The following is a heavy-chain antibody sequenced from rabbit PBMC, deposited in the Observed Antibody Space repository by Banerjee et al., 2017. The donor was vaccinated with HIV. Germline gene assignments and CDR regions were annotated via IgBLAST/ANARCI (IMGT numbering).Heavy chain of an antibody. CDR2: IYTSSGST. CDR1: GFSFSSGYD. J-gene: IGHJ4*01. Sequence: QQQLEESGGGLVKPGGTLTLTCKASGFSFSSGYDMCWVRQAPGKGPEWIRCIYTSSGSTWYASWVNGRFTISRSTSLNTVDLKMTSLTAADTATYFCAREEYVGYGYANLWGPGTLVTVS. V-gene: IGHV1S43*01. CDR3: AREEYVGYGYANL. D-gene: IGHD6-1*01.